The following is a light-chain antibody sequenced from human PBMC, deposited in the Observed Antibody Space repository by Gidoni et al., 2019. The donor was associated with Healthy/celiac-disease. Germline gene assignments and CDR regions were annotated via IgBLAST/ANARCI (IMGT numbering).Light chain of an antibody. CDR1: QGISSY. J-gene: IGKJ1*01. CDR3: QQLNSYPPWT. V-gene: IGKV1-9*01. CDR2: AAS. Sequence: DIQLTQSPSFLSASVGDRVTITCRASQGISSYLAWYQHKPGKAPKLLIYAASTWQSGVPSRFSGSGSGTEFTLTISSLQPEDFATYYCQQLNSYPPWTFGQGTKVEIK.